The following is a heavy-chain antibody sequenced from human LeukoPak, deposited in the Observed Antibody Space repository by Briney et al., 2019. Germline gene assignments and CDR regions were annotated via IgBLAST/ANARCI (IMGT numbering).Heavy chain of an antibody. V-gene: IGHV4-30-2*01. J-gene: IGHJ3*02. CDR2: IYHSGRT. CDR1: GGSISSGGYS. CDR3: ARAGEYYYDNSGYYPNDAFDI. Sequence: ASQTLSLTCAVSGGSISSGGYSWSWIRQPPGKGLEWIGYIYHSGRTYYNPSLKSRVTISVDRYKNQFSLKLSSVTAADTAVYYCARAGEYYYDNSGYYPNDAFDIWGQGTMVTVSS. D-gene: IGHD3-22*01.